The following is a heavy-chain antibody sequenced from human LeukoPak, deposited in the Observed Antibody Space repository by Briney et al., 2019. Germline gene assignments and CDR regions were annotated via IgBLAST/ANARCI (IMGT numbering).Heavy chain of an antibody. D-gene: IGHD3-22*01. CDR2: INPSGGST. CDR3: ARAVTMIVVVPGY. Sequence: ASVKVSCKASGYTFANYDINWVRQAPGQGLEWMGIINPSGGSTSYAQKFQGRVTMTRDTSTSTVYMELSSLRSEDTAVYYCARAVTMIVVVPGYWGQGTLVTVSS. V-gene: IGHV1-46*01. CDR1: GYTFANYD. J-gene: IGHJ4*02.